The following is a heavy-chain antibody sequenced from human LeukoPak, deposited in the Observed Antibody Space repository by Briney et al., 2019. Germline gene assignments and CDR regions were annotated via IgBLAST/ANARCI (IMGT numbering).Heavy chain of an antibody. CDR3: ARQSSGWFDP. J-gene: IGHJ5*02. Sequence: SETLSLTCTVSGGSISSSSYYWGWIRQPPGKGLEWIGSIYYSGSTYYNPSLKSRVTISVDTSKNQFSLKLSSVTAADTAVYYCARQSSGWFDPWGQGTLVTVSS. V-gene: IGHV4-39*01. CDR1: GGSISSSSYY. CDR2: IYYSGST.